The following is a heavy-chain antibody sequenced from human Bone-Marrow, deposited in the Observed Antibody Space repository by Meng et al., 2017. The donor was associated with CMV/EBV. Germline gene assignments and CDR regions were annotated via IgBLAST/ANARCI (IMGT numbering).Heavy chain of an antibody. Sequence: GGSLRLSCAASGFTFSSYAMSWVRQAPGKGLEWVSVIYSGGSSTYYADSVKGRFTISRDNSKNTLYLQMNSLRAEDTAVYYCAKGEGGRYDFWSGYSKENGMDVWGQGTTVTVSS. CDR3: AKGEGGRYDFWSGYSKENGMDV. D-gene: IGHD3-3*01. J-gene: IGHJ6*01. CDR2: IYSGGSST. CDR1: GFTFSSYA. V-gene: IGHV3-23*03.